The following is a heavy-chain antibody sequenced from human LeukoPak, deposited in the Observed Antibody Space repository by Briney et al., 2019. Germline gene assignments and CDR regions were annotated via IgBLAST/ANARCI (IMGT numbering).Heavy chain of an antibody. V-gene: IGHV4-61*02. D-gene: IGHD3-10*01. J-gene: IGHJ4*02. CDR1: GGSISSGSYY. CDR2: IYTSGST. Sequence: SQTLSLTCTVSGGSISSGSYYWSWIRQPAGKGLEWIGRIYTSGSTNYNPSLKSRVTISVDTSKNQFSLKLSSVTAADTAVYYCARQHWVRGVIWGQGTLVTVSS. CDR3: ARQHWVRGVI.